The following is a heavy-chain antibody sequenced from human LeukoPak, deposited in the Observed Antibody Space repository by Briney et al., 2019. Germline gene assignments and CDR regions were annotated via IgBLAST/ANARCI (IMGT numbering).Heavy chain of an antibody. CDR2: IYYSGST. V-gene: IGHV4-59*12. CDR3: ARDRAILWFDY. D-gene: IGHD2-21*01. J-gene: IGHJ4*02. CDR1: GGSIDSWY. Sequence: SETLSLTCTVSGGSIDSWYWSWIRQPPGKGLEWIGYIYYSGSTNYNPSLKSRVTISVDTSKNQFSLKLSSVTAADTAVYFCARDRAILWFDYWGQGTLVIVAS.